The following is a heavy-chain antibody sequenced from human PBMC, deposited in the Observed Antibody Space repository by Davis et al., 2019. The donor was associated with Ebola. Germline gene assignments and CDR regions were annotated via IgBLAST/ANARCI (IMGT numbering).Heavy chain of an antibody. CDR1: GASVSSGPNY. Sequence: MPGGSLRLSCTLSGASVSSGPNYWNWIRQPPGKGLEWIGYVSNSGSTSYSPSLKSRVTISLDTSKNQFSLNLDSVTSADTAVYYCVRVGWGAHWGQGTLVTVAS. D-gene: IGHD3-16*01. V-gene: IGHV4-61*01. CDR3: VRVGWGAH. CDR2: VSNSGST. J-gene: IGHJ4*02.